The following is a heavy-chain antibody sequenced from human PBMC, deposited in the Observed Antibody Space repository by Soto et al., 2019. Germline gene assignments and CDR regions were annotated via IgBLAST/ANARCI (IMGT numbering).Heavy chain of an antibody. D-gene: IGHD7-27*01. CDR1: GGSISSPNFY. CDR2: IYYNGTT. V-gene: IGHV4-31*03. J-gene: IGHJ6*02. Sequence: SETLSLTCTVSGGSISSPNFYWSWIRQHPGKGLEWIGHIYYNGTTYYNPTLKSRVSISVDTSKNQFSLKLSSVTAADTAVYYCAREMGEGYWGSYYYYGMDVWGQGTTVTVSS. CDR3: AREMGEGYWGSYYYYGMDV.